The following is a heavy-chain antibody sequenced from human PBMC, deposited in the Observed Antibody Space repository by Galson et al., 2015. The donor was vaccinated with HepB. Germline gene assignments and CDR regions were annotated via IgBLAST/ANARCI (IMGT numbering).Heavy chain of an antibody. CDR3: ARNKRGADFWSGYRGTTYYYYGMDV. V-gene: IGHV3-66*01. CDR2: IHGGGRT. CDR1: GFTVSSSY. Sequence: SLRLSCAASGFTVSSSYMSWVRQAPGKGLECVSVIHGGGRTYYADSVKGRFTISRDNSKNTLYLQMNSLRAEDTAVYYCARNKRGADFWSGYRGTTYYYYGMDVWGQGTTVTVSS. D-gene: IGHD3-3*01. J-gene: IGHJ6*02.